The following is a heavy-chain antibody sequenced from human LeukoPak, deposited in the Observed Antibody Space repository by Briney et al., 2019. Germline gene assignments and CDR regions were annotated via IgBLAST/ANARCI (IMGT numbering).Heavy chain of an antibody. CDR1: GGSISSGDYY. D-gene: IGHD2-8*02. Sequence: SETLSLTCTVSGGSISSGDYYWSWIRQPPGKGLEWIGYIYYSGSTYYNPSLKSRVTIPVDTSKNQFSLKLNSVTAADTAVYYCARTGGTIDYWGQGTLVTVSS. CDR2: IYYSGST. V-gene: IGHV4-30-4*01. J-gene: IGHJ4*02. CDR3: ARTGGTIDY.